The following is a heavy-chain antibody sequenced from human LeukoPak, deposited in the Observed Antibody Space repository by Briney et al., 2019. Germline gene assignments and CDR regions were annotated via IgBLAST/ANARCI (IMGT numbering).Heavy chain of an antibody. J-gene: IGHJ4*02. Sequence: GGSLRLSCAASGFTFSSYGMHWVRQAPGKGLEGVAFIRYDGSNKYYADSVKGRFTISRDNSKNTLYLQMNSLRAEDTAVYYCAKDHDYGGLGYWGQGTLVTVSS. CDR3: AKDHDYGGLGY. CDR1: GFTFSSYG. V-gene: IGHV3-30*02. D-gene: IGHD4-23*01. CDR2: IRYDGSNK.